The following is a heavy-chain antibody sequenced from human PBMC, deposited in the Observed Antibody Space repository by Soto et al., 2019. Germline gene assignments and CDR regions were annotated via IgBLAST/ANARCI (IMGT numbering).Heavy chain of an antibody. D-gene: IGHD2-15*01. Sequence: QVQLVESGGGLVKPGGSLRLSCAASGFTFSDYYMTWIRQAPGKGLEWVSYISSSGSGIYYPDSVKGRFTISRDNAKKSLYLQLSSLRAEDTAVYYCARAYSDAFDIWGQGTLVTVSS. CDR3: ARAYSDAFDI. CDR1: GFTFSDYY. J-gene: IGHJ3*02. CDR2: ISSSGSGI. V-gene: IGHV3-11*01.